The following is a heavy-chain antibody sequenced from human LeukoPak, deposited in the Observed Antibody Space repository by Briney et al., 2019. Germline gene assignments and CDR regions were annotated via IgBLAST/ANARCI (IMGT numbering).Heavy chain of an antibody. V-gene: IGHV3-30*02. J-gene: IGHJ4*02. CDR2: IRYDGSNK. CDR1: GFTFSSYG. CDR3: AKGLDIVVVPAAMVDY. D-gene: IGHD2-2*03. Sequence: GGSLRLSCAASGFTFSSYGMHWVRQAPGKGLEWVAFIRYDGSNKYYADSVKGRFTISRDNSKNTLYLQMNSLRAEDTAVYYCAKGLDIVVVPAAMVDYWGQGTLVTVSS.